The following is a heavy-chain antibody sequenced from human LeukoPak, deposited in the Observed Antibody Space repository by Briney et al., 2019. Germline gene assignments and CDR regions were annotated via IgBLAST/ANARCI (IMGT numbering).Heavy chain of an antibody. V-gene: IGHV3-74*01. CDR3: NSNFDY. D-gene: IGHD2-15*01. J-gene: IGHJ4*02. CDR2: INTDGSIL. Sequence: QPGGSLRLSCAASGFTFSNYWMHWVRQAPGKGLVWVSLINTDGSILTYADSVKGRVTISRDNARNTLYLQMNSLVQGLWVAVSRNSNFDYWGQGILVTVSS. CDR1: GFTFSNYW.